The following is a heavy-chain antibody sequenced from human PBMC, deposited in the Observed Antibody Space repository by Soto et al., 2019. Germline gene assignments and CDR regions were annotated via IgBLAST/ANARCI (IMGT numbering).Heavy chain of an antibody. J-gene: IGHJ4*02. V-gene: IGHV3-23*01. D-gene: IGHD5-12*01. CDR3: AKDSVERWLQFRFDY. CDR1: GFTFSSYA. CDR2: ISGSGGST. Sequence: GGSLRLSCAASGFTFSSYAMSWVRQAPGKGLEWVSAISGSGGSTYYADSVKGRFTISRDNSKNTLYLQMNSLRAEDTAVYYCAKDSVERWLQFRFDYWGQGTLVTVSS.